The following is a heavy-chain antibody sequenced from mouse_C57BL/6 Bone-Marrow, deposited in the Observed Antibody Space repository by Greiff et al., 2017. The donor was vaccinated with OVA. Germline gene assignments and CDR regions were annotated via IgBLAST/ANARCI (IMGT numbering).Heavy chain of an antibody. J-gene: IGHJ2*01. CDR3: AREGFRSFDY. V-gene: IGHV1-69*01. CDR2: IDPSDSYT. CDR1: GYTFTSYW. Sequence: QVQLQQPGAELVMPGASVKLSCKASGYTFTSYWMHWVKQRPGQGLEWIGEIDPSDSYTNYNQKFKGKSTLTVDKSSSTAYMQLISLTSEDSSVYYCAREGFRSFDYWGQGTTLTVSS.